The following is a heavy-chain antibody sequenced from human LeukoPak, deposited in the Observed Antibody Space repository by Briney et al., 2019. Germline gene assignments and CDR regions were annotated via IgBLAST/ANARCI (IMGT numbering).Heavy chain of an antibody. CDR1: GSTFSSYA. CDR2: ISGSAITT. Sequence: PGGSLRLSCAASGSTFSSYAMSWVRQTPGKGLEWVSAISGSAITTYYADSVRGRFTISRDNSKNTLYLQMNSLRAEDTAVYYCAREYSSSSVDYWGQGTLVTVSS. V-gene: IGHV3-23*01. J-gene: IGHJ4*02. D-gene: IGHD6-6*01. CDR3: AREYSSSSVDY.